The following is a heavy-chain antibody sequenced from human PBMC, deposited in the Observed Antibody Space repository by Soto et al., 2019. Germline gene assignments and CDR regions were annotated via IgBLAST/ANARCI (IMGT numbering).Heavy chain of an antibody. CDR1: GYSFTNYW. Sequence: PGESLKISCNGSGYSFTNYWISWVRQMPGKGLEWMGRIDPSDSYIKYSPSFQGHVTISADNSISTAYLQWSSLKASDTAMYYCARHDCSSTRCYNFGMDVWGQGTKVTVSS. CDR2: IDPSDSYI. D-gene: IGHD2-2*01. J-gene: IGHJ6*02. V-gene: IGHV5-10-1*01. CDR3: ARHDCSSTRCYNFGMDV.